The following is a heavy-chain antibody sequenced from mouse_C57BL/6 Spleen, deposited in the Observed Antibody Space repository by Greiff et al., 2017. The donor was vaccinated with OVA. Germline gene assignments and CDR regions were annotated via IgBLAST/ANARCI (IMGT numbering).Heavy chain of an antibody. CDR1: GYTFTSYG. CDR3: ARGATTDFDY. V-gene: IGHV1-81*01. CDR2: IYPRSGNT. D-gene: IGHD1-1*01. J-gene: IGHJ2*01. Sequence: VKLQESGAELARPGASVKLSCKASGYTFTSYGISWVKQRTGQGLEWIGEIYPRSGNTYYNEKFKGKATLTADKSSSTAYMELRSLTSEDSAVYFCARGATTDFDYWGQGTTLTVSS.